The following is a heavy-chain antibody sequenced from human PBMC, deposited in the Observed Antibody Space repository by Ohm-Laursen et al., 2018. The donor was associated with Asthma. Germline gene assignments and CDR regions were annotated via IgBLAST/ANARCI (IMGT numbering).Heavy chain of an antibody. D-gene: IGHD5-18*01. CDR2: ISGSGGST. J-gene: IGHJ4*02. Sequence: SLRLSCAASGFTFSSYAMSWVRQAPGKGLEWVSAISGSGGSTYYADSVKGRFTISRDNSKNTLLLQMSSLRPEDTAVYYCARGLGGIHRWLSYQIDKWGQGTQVTVSS. CDR1: GFTFSSYA. V-gene: IGHV3-23*01. CDR3: ARGLGGIHRWLSYQIDK.